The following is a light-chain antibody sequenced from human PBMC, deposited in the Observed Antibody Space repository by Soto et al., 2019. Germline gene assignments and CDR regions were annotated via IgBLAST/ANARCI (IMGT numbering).Light chain of an antibody. V-gene: IGLV1-40*01. Sequence: QAVVTQPPSVSGAPGPRVTLSCTGSSSNIGATYDVQWYQQLPGTAPKLLIYGNSNRPSGVPDRFSGSKSGTSASLAITGPQSDDEADYYCQSYDSSLSAHYVFGTGTKLTVL. J-gene: IGLJ1*01. CDR1: SSNIGATYD. CDR2: GNS. CDR3: QSYDSSLSAHYV.